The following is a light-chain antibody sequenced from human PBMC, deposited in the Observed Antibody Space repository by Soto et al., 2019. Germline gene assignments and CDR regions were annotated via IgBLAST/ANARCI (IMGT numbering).Light chain of an antibody. CDR2: AVS. Sequence: DIVFTQSPGTLSLSPGERANLSCRASQSVDSRYFAWYQQKPGQAPRLVIHAVSRRATGIPDRFSGSGSGTEFTLTISRLEPEDFAEYYCQQYGSSPRYSFGQGTKLEIK. V-gene: IGKV3-20*01. CDR1: QSVDSRY. J-gene: IGKJ2*03. CDR3: QQYGSSPRYS.